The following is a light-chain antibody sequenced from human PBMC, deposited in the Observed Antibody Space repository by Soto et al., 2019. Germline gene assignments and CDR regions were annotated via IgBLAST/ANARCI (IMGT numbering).Light chain of an antibody. CDR1: QGVSTF. Sequence: DIQMTQSPSSLSASLGDRVTITCRASQGVSTFLAWFQQKPGKAPKSLIYFASSLQSGVPSRFSGSGSGTDFTLTISSLQPEDFATYYCQQYNVYPFTFGGGTRWIS. CDR2: FAS. V-gene: IGKV1-16*01. CDR3: QQYNVYPFT. J-gene: IGKJ4*01.